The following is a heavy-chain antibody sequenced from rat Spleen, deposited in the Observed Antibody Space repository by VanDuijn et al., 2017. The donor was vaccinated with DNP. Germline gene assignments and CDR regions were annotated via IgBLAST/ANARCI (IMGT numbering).Heavy chain of an antibody. CDR1: GFTFSTAW. V-gene: IGHV6-6*01. CDR3: AREDLGVDY. J-gene: IGHJ2*01. D-gene: IGHD1-7*01. Sequence: EVQVLESGGGLVQPGNSLKLSCATSGFTFSTAWMYWYRQFPEKRLEWVARIKAKSNNYATDYTESVKGRFTISRDNGQNILYLQMSKLGSEDTAIYYCAREDLGVDYWGQGVMVTVSS. CDR2: IKAKSNNYAT.